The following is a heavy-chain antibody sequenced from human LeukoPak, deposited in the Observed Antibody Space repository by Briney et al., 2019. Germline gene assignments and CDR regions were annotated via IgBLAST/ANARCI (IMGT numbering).Heavy chain of an antibody. Sequence: GGSLRLSCAASGFTFSSYGMHWVRQAPGKGLERVAVISYDGSNKYYADSVKGRFTISRDNSKNTLYLQMNSLRAEDTAVYYCAKGSGYNFDYWGQGTLVTVSS. CDR1: GFTFSSYG. CDR2: ISYDGSNK. J-gene: IGHJ4*02. V-gene: IGHV3-30*18. D-gene: IGHD3-22*01. CDR3: AKGSGYNFDY.